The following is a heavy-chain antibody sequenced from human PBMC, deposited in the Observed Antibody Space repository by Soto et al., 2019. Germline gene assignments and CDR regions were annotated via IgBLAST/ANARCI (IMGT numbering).Heavy chain of an antibody. CDR2: VSTNGAT. Sequence: PSETLSLTCTVSDDFISSYYWYWIRQPAGKGLEWIGRVSTNGATNYNPSLESRVTMSVDTSKNQFSLKLTSVTAADTAVYFCARADYEILTGSYAMDVWGQGTTVTVSS. J-gene: IGHJ6*02. CDR1: DDFISSYY. CDR3: ARADYEILTGSYAMDV. V-gene: IGHV4-4*07. D-gene: IGHD3-9*01.